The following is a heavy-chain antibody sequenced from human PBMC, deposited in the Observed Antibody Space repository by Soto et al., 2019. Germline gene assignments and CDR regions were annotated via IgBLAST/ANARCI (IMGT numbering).Heavy chain of an antibody. J-gene: IGHJ4*02. CDR2: IIPIFGTA. V-gene: IGHV1-69*01. CDR3: PREGGRHSGGIDY. Sequence: QVKLVQSGAEVKKPGSSVKVSCKAYGGTFSSYSINWVRQAPGQGLEWMGEIIPIFGTANYAQKFQGRVTITADESTSTAYMELSSLRSDDTAVYYCPREGGRHSGGIDYWGQGTLVTVSS. D-gene: IGHD1-26*01. CDR1: GGTFSSYS.